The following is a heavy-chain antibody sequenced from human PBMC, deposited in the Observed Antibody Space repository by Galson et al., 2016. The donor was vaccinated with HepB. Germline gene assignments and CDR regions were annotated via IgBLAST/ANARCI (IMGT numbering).Heavy chain of an antibody. Sequence: SLRLSCAASGFTFSNYGIHWVRQAPGKGLEWMAVISLDGSIRYLADSVKGRFTISRDNSKNTVYLQMSSLRVEDTAMYYCARDQGVGIAARPFDYCGQGTLVSVSS. J-gene: IGHJ4*02. CDR1: GFTFSNYG. D-gene: IGHD6-6*01. V-gene: IGHV3-30*03. CDR3: ARDQGVGIAARPFDY. CDR2: ISLDGSIR.